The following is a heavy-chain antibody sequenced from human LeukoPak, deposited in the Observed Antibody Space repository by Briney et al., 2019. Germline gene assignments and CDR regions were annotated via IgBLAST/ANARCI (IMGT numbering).Heavy chain of an antibody. D-gene: IGHD3-10*01. CDR3: ARGDMVRTTYYYYGMDV. J-gene: IGHJ6*02. CDR2: IYYSGST. V-gene: IGHV4-59*01. Sequence: SETLSLTCTVSGGSISSYYWSWIRQPPGKGLEWIGYIYYSGSTNYNPSLKSRVTISVDTSKNQFSLKLSSVTAADTAMYYCARGDMVRTTYYYYGMDVWGQGTTVTVSS. CDR1: GGSISSYY.